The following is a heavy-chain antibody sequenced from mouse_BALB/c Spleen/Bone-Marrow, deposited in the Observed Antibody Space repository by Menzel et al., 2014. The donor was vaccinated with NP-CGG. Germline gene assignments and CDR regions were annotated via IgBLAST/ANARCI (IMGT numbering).Heavy chain of an antibody. Sequence: QVQLQQSGAELVRPGASVTLSCKASGYTFTDYDMHWLKQTPVHGLEWIGAIDPETGGTAYNQKFKGRATLTTDKSSSTAYMELRSLTSGDSAVYYCTRLDSSGYGAYWGQGTLVTVSA. D-gene: IGHD3-2*01. CDR2: IDPETGGT. V-gene: IGHV1-15*01. J-gene: IGHJ3*01. CDR1: GYTFTDYD. CDR3: TRLDSSGYGAY.